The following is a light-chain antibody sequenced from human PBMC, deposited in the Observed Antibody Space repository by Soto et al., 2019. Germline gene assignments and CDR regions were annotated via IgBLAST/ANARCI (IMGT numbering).Light chain of an antibody. V-gene: IGLV1-47*01. J-gene: IGLJ3*02. CDR1: SSNIGINY. CDR2: RNN. Sequence: QSVLTQPPSASGTPGQRVTISCSGSSSNIGINYVYWYQQLPGTAPKLLIYRNNQRPSGVPDRFSGSKSGTSASLAISGLRSEDEADDYCAAWDDSLSGGVFGGGTKLTVL. CDR3: AAWDDSLSGGV.